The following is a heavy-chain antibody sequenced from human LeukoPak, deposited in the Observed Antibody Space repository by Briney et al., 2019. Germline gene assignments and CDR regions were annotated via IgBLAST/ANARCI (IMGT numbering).Heavy chain of an antibody. CDR3: ARERRYYYDSSGYLFWFDP. D-gene: IGHD3-22*01. CDR1: GYTFTSYY. CDR2: INPSGGST. V-gene: IGHV1-46*01. J-gene: IGHJ5*02. Sequence: ASVKVSCKASGYTFTSYYMHWVRQAPGQGLEWMGIINPSGGSTSYAQKFQGRVTMTRDTSISTAYMELSRLRSDDTAVYYCARERRYYYDSSGYLFWFDPWGQGTLVTVSS.